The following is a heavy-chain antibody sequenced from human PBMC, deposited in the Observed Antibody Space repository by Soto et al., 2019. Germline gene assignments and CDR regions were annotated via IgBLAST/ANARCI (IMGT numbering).Heavy chain of an antibody. CDR3: AKDQEVVAAVSHLDY. CDR1: GFTFSTYS. Sequence: PGGSLRLSCAASGFTFSTYSMSWVRQAPGKGLEWVSSISGSGGNTYYADSVKGRFTISRDNSKTTLYLQMNSLRAEVTAVYYCAKDQEVVAAVSHLDYWGQGTLVTVSS. D-gene: IGHD2-15*01. CDR2: ISGSGGNT. J-gene: IGHJ4*02. V-gene: IGHV3-23*01.